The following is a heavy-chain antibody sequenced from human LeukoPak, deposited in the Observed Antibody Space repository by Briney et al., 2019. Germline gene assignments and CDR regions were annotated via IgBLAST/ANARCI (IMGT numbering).Heavy chain of an antibody. Sequence: SETLSLTCTVSGGSISSYYWSWIRQPPGKGLEWIGYIYYSGSTNYNPSLKSRVTISVDTSKNQFSLKLSSVTAADTAVHYCARHRGTYYYYGMDVWGQGTTVTVS. CDR3: ARHRGTYYYYGMDV. CDR1: GGSISSYY. CDR2: IYYSGST. V-gene: IGHV4-59*08. J-gene: IGHJ6*02.